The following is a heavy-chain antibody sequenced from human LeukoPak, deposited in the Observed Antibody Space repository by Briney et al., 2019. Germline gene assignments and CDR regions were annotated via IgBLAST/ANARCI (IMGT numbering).Heavy chain of an antibody. J-gene: IGHJ4*02. Sequence: SETLSLTCTVSGDSMSSADHYWSWIRQHPGKGLEWIGYIYYSGSTYYNPSLKSRLTISVDTSKNQFSLELSSVTAADTALYYCARGSSSGSPSYWGQGTLVTVSS. V-gene: IGHV4-31*03. D-gene: IGHD6-19*01. CDR3: ARGSSSGSPSY. CDR1: GDSMSSADHY. CDR2: IYYSGST.